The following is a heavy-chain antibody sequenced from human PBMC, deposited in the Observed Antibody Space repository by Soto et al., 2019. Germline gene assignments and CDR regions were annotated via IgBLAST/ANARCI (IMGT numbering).Heavy chain of an antibody. Sequence: SETLSLTCAVYGGSFSGYYWSWIRQPPGKGLEWIGEINHSGSTNYNPSLKSRVTISVDTSRNQFSLKLSSVTAADTAVYYCARGRVRFLEWLLKGPLYYMDVWGKGTTVTVSS. J-gene: IGHJ6*03. D-gene: IGHD3-3*01. CDR3: ARGRVRFLEWLLKGPLYYMDV. CDR2: INHSGST. V-gene: IGHV4-34*01. CDR1: GGSFSGYY.